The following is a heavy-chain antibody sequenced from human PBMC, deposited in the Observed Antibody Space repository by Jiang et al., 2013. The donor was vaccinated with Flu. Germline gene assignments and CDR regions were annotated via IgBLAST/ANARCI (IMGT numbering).Heavy chain of an antibody. V-gene: IGHV1-46*01. CDR3: ARAPRNYDGYYYGMDV. CDR2: IDPNGGST. D-gene: IGHD3-3*01. J-gene: IGHJ6*02. Sequence: GQGLEWMGIIDPNGGSTNYAQKFQGRVTVTSDTSTSTAYMELSSLRADDTAVYYCARAPRNYDGYYYGMDVWGQGTTVTVSS.